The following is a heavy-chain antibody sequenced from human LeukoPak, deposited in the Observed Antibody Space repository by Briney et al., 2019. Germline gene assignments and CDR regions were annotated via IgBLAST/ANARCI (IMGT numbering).Heavy chain of an antibody. CDR3: ARLGGGVGY. CDR1: GGSFSGYY. Sequence: SETLSLTCAVYGGSFSGYYWSWIRQPPGKGLEWIGEINHSGSTNYNPSLKSRVTISVDTSKNQFSLKLSSVTAADTAVYYCARLGGGVGYWGQGTLVTVSS. J-gene: IGHJ4*02. CDR2: INHSGST. D-gene: IGHD1-26*01. V-gene: IGHV4-34*01.